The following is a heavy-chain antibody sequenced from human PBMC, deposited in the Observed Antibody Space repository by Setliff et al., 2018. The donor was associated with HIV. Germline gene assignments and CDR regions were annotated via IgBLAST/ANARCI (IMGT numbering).Heavy chain of an antibody. CDR2: ISYDGSNK. CDR3: AKTQGSNAFDY. CDR1: GFTFSSYA. J-gene: IGHJ4*02. D-gene: IGHD2-8*01. V-gene: IGHV3-30-3*02. Sequence: GGSLRLSCAASGFTFSSYAMHWVRQAPGKGLEWVAVISYDGSNKYYADSVKGRFTISGDNSKNTLYLQMNSLRVEDTAVYYCAKTQGSNAFDYWGQGTLVTVSS.